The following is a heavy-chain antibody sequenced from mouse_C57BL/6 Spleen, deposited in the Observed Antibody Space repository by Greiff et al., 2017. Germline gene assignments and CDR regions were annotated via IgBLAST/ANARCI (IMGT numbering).Heavy chain of an antibody. D-gene: IGHD2-1*01. J-gene: IGHJ2*01. CDR1: GFTFSNYW. Sequence: EVQRVESGGGLVQPGGSMKLSCVASGFTFSNYWMNWVRQSPETGLEWVAQIRLKSDNYATHYAESVKGRFTISRDDSKSSVYRQMNNLRAGDTGIYYCTGGFYGNFFDYWGQGTTLTVSS. CDR3: TGGFYGNFFDY. CDR2: IRLKSDNYAT. V-gene: IGHV6-3*01.